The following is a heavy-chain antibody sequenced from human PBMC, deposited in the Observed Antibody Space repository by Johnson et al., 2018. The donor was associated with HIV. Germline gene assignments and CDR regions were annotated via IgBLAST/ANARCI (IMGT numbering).Heavy chain of an antibody. Sequence: VQLVESGGGLIQPGGSLRLSCAASGFTLSSNYMTWVRQAPGKGLEWVGRIKREADGGTTDYGAPVKCRFTIVRDDSKNRLYLQMNSPKSEDTAVYYCTTDSEGHVFDIWGQGTMVTVSS. CDR1: GFTLSSNY. V-gene: IGHV3-15*01. CDR3: TTDSEGHVFDI. J-gene: IGHJ3*02. CDR2: IKREADGGTT.